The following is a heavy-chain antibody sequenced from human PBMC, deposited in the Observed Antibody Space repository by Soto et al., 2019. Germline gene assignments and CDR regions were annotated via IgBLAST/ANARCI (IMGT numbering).Heavy chain of an antibody. D-gene: IGHD1-1*01. CDR2: ISAHNGNT. CDR1: GYTFTSYG. CDR3: ARGGYGDY. V-gene: IGHV1-18*01. Sequence: QVHLVQSGAEVKKPGASVKVSCKASGYTFTSYGITWVRQAPGQGLEWMGWISAHNGNTDYAQKLQGRVIVTRDTSTSTAYMQLRSVISDATAVYYCARGGYGDYWGEGALVTVSS. J-gene: IGHJ4*02.